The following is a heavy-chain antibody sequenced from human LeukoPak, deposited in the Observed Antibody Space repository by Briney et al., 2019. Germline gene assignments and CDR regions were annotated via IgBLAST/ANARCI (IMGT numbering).Heavy chain of an antibody. J-gene: IGHJ4*02. CDR2: ISSSGSTI. CDR3: ARDRGIAAAGAPPDY. Sequence: PGGSLRLSCAASGFTFSDYYMSWIRQAPGKGLEWVSYISSSGSTIYYADSVKGRFTISRDNAKNSLYLQMNSLRAEDTAVCYCARDRGIAAAGAPPDYWGQGTLVTVSS. V-gene: IGHV3-11*04. D-gene: IGHD6-13*01. CDR1: GFTFSDYY.